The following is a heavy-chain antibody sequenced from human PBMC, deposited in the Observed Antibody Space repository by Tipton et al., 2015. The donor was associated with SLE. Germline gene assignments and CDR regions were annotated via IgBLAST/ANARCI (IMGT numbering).Heavy chain of an antibody. J-gene: IGHJ4*02. V-gene: IGHV5-51*03. CDR3: GRVFGTKSLYYFDH. Sequence: QSGPEEKKPGESLKISCKGSGYTFTSYWIGWVRQMPGKCLEWMGIIYPGDSDTRYSPSFEGQVTISADKSISTAYLQWSSLKASDTAKYFCGRVFGTKSLYYFDHWGQGTLVTVSA. CDR2: IYPGDSDT. D-gene: IGHD3-10*02. CDR1: GYTFTSYW.